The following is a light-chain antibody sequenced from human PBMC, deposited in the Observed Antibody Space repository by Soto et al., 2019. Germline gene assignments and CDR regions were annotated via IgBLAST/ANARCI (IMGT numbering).Light chain of an antibody. V-gene: IGKV2-30*02. CDR3: MQGTHWPIT. Sequence: DCVMTQYPLSLPVTLGQPACISCRSNRSLLHSDGIAYLSWFQQRPGRSPRRLIYKVSNRDSGVPARFSGSGSGTDFALKISRVEAEDVGVYYCMQGTHWPITFGQGTRLEIK. CDR2: KVS. CDR1: RSLLHSDGIAY. J-gene: IGKJ5*01.